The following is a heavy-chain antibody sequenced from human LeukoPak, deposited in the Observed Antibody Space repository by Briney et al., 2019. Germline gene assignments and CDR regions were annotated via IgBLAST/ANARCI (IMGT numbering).Heavy chain of an antibody. CDR1: GGSISSGGYY. CDR3: ARVGVEGYYDSSGSIDY. Sequence: SETLSLTCTVSGGSISSGGYYWSWIRQHPGKGLEWIGYIYYSGSTYYNPSLKSRVTISVDTSKNQFSLKLSSETAADTAVYYCARVGVEGYYDSSGSIDYWGQGTLVTVSS. V-gene: IGHV4-31*03. CDR2: IYYSGST. D-gene: IGHD3-22*01. J-gene: IGHJ4*02.